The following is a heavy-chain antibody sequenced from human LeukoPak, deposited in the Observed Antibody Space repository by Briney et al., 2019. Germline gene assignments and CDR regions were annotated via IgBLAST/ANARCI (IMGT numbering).Heavy chain of an antibody. CDR2: LPPIFGLA. Sequence: VSCKASGAVLSTYAITGVRHTPGQGGEGWGGLPPIFGLANYAQKYQGRGTITADKSTSTAYMELGSLRSENTAVYYCASDPGASSRWFRPFFDIWGQGTMVTVSS. V-gene: IGHV1-69*17. CDR3: ASDPGASSRWFRPFFDI. D-gene: IGHD6-13*01. J-gene: IGHJ3*02. CDR1: GAVLSTYA.